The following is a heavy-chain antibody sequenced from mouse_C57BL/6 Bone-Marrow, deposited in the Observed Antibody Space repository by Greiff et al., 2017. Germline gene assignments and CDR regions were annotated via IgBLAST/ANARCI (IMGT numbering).Heavy chain of an antibody. D-gene: IGHD2-4*01. CDR2: ISYDGSN. V-gene: IGHV3-6*01. CDR1: GYSITSGYY. CDR3: AREGEDYDFYYFDY. Sequence: EVQLQQSGPGLVKPSQSLSLTCSVTGYSITSGYYWNWIRQFPGNKLEWMGYISYDGSNNYNPSLKNRISITRDTSKNQFFLKLNSVTTEDTATYYCAREGEDYDFYYFDYWGQGTTLTVSS. J-gene: IGHJ2*01.